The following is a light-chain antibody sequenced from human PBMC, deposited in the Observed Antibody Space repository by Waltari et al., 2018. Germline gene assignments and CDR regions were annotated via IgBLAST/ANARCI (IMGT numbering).Light chain of an antibody. J-gene: IGKJ4*01. V-gene: IGKV3-11*01. CDR3: QQRYNWPPLT. Sequence: VVLTQSPVTLSFSPGETATLSCRASQTIGTYLAWYQPKLGQSPRRLIYDASTRATGIPAKFSGSGSGTDFTLTISGLEAEDSAIYYCQQRYNWPPLTFGGGTKVQTK. CDR2: DAS. CDR1: QTIGTY.